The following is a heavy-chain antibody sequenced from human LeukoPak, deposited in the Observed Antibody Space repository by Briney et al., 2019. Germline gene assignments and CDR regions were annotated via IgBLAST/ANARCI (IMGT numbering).Heavy chain of an antibody. CDR3: ARDQSGWFDAFDI. J-gene: IGHJ3*02. V-gene: IGHV3-21*01. Sequence: GGSLRLSCAASGFTFSSYRMNWVRQAPGKGLEWVSSISSSSSYIYYADSVKGRFTISRDNAKNSLYLQMNSLRAEDTAVYYCARDQSGWFDAFDIWGQGTMVTVSS. D-gene: IGHD6-19*01. CDR2: ISSSSSYI. CDR1: GFTFSSYR.